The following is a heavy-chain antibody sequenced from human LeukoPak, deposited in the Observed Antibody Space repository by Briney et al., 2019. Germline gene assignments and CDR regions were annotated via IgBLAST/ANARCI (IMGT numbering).Heavy chain of an antibody. CDR3: ARDRAYDYVWGSYRYIDAFDI. V-gene: IGHV1-69*13. J-gene: IGHJ3*02. D-gene: IGHD3-16*02. CDR2: IIPVFGTA. Sequence: SVKVSCKASGGTFSSYAFSWVRQAPGQGLEWMGGIIPVFGTANYAQKFQGRVTITADESTSTAYMELSSLRSEDTAVYYCARDRAYDYVWGSYRYIDAFDIWGQGTMVTVSS. CDR1: GGTFSSYA.